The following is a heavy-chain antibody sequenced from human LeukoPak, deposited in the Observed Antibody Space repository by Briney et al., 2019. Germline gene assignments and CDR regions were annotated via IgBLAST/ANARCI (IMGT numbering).Heavy chain of an antibody. CDR1: GFTFSTYW. CDR2: IKQDGSEK. CDR3: RFTYSGSWIYFDY. Sequence: GGSLRLSCAASGFTFSTYWMSWVRQAPGKGLEWVANIKQDGSEKYYVDSVKGRFTISRDNAKNSLFLQMNSLRAEDTAVYYCRFTYSGSWIYFDYWGQGTLVTVSS. V-gene: IGHV3-7*01. D-gene: IGHD6-13*01. J-gene: IGHJ4*02.